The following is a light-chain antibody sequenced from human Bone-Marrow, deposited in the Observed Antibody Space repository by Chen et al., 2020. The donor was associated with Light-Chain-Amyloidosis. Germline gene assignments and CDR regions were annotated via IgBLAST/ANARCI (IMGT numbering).Light chain of an antibody. Sequence: QTVVTQAPSFSVSPGGTVTLTCGLNSGSVSTNSFPSWYQQTPGQAPRTLMYSTNIRSSGVPDRFSGSILGNKAALTITGAQADDACDYYCVLYMGSGISIFGGGTKLTVL. CDR2: STN. V-gene: IGLV8-61*01. CDR1: SGSVSTNSF. CDR3: VLYMGSGISI. J-gene: IGLJ2*01.